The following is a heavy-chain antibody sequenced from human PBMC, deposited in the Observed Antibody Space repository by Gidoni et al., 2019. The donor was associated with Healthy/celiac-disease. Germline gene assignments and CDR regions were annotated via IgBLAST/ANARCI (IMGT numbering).Heavy chain of an antibody. CDR2: ITPRVGST. Sequence: QGQLAQPGAEVKKPWASAQVSCKASGYPFTNHSIHCVRQAPGQGLECKGLITPRVGSTSYAQKFQGRVTMTRDTSTGTVYVELSSLRSEDTAVYYCARSPYYDILTGYYPIAFDIWGQGTMVTVSS. V-gene: IGHV1-46*03. CDR1: GYPFTNHS. J-gene: IGHJ3*02. CDR3: ARSPYYDILTGYYPIAFDI. D-gene: IGHD3-9*01.